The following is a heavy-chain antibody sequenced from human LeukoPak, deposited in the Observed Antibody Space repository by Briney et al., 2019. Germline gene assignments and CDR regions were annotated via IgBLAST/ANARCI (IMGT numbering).Heavy chain of an antibody. CDR3: ARDAAKVYHFDY. CDR1: GYTFTGYY. J-gene: IGHJ4*02. V-gene: IGHV1-2*06. Sequence: GASVKVSCKASGYTFTGYYMHWVRQAPGQGLEWMGRINPHSGGTNYAQKFQRRVTMTRDTSISTAYMELSRLRSDDTAVYYCARDAAKVYHFDYWGQGTLVTVSS. D-gene: IGHD6-25*01. CDR2: INPHSGGT.